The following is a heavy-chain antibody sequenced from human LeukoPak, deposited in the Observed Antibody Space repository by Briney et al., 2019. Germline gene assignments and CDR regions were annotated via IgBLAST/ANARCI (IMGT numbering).Heavy chain of an antibody. CDR1: GYTFTSYG. CDR2: ISAYNGNT. CDR3: AREVGGITMVRGLDY. D-gene: IGHD3-10*01. J-gene: IGHJ4*02. Sequence: ASVKVSCKASGYTFTSYGISWVRQAPGQGLEWMGWISAYNGNTNYAQKLQGRVTMTTDTSTSTAYMELRSLRSDDTAVYYCAREVGGITMVRGLDYWGQGTLVTVSS. V-gene: IGHV1-18*01.